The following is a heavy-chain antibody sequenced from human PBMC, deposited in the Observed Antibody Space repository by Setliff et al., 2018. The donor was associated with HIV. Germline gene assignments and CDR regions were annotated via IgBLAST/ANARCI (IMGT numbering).Heavy chain of an antibody. CDR3: ARWVDDNSEGSYYHYMDV. Sequence: RASVKVSCKASGYTFTGYYMHWVRQAPGQGLEWMGRINPNSGGTNYAQKFQGRVTMTTDTSTSTVYMELTSLTSDDTAVYYCARWVDDNSEGSYYHYMDVWGNGASVTVSS. V-gene: IGHV1-2*06. D-gene: IGHD6-25*01. CDR1: GYTFTGYY. CDR2: INPNSGGT. J-gene: IGHJ6*03.